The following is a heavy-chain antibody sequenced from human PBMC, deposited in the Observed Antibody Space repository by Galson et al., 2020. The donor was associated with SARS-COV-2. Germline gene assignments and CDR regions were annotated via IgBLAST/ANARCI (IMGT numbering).Heavy chain of an antibody. CDR2: ISAYNGNT. V-gene: IGHV1-18*01. J-gene: IGHJ6*02. CDR3: AITTTIWDQYYYYGMDV. Sequence: GESLKISCKASGYTFTSYGISWVRQAPGQGLEWMGWISAYNGNTNYAQKLQGRVTMTTDTSTSTAYMELRSLRSDDTAVYYCAITTTIWDQYYYYGMDVWGQGTTVTVSS. CDR1: GYTFTSYG. D-gene: IGHD3-16*01.